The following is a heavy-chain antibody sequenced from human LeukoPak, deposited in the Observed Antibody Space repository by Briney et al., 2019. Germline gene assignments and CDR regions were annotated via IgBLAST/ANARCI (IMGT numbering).Heavy chain of an antibody. Sequence: GESLKISCKGSGYSFTSYWIGWVRQMPGKGLEWVGIIYPGDSDARYSPSFQGQVTISADKSISTAYLQWSSLKASDTAIYYCARRRDLYSGSYYPFDYWGQGTLVTVSS. J-gene: IGHJ4*02. D-gene: IGHD1-26*01. CDR1: GYSFTSYW. CDR3: ARRRDLYSGSYYPFDY. V-gene: IGHV5-51*01. CDR2: IYPGDSDA.